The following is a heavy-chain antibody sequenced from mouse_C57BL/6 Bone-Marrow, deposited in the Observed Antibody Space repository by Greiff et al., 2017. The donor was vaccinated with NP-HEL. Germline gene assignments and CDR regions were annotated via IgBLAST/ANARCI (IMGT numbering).Heavy chain of an antibody. J-gene: IGHJ2*01. CDR1: GFTFSNYW. V-gene: IGHV6-3*01. CDR3: TGEVVAIDY. D-gene: IGHD1-1*01. CDR2: IRLKSDNYAT. Sequence: EVKLVESGGGLVQPGGSMKLSCVASGFTFSNYWMNWVRQSPEQGLEWVAQIRLKSDNYATHYAESVKGRFTISRDDSKSSVYLQMNNVRAEDTGIYYCTGEVVAIDYWGQGTTLTVSS.